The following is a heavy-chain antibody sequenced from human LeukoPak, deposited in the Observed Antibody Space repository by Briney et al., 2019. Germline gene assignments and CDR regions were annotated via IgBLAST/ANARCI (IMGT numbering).Heavy chain of an antibody. CDR3: ARDRRVFDY. CDR2: IHPGGST. V-gene: IGHV4-34*01. CDR1: GGSLHANY. D-gene: IGHD3-3*01. Sequence: PSEALSLTCAVYGGSLHANYWSWIRQPPGKGLEWIGQIHPGGSTTYNPSLESRVTISGDTSKNQFSLNLRSVTAADTAMYYCARDRRVFDYWGQGTLVTVSS. J-gene: IGHJ4*02.